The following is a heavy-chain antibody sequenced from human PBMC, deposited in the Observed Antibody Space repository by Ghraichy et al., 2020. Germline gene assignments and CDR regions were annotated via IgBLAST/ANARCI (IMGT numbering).Heavy chain of an antibody. CDR3: ARGNGLLWFAYDC. J-gene: IGHJ4*02. V-gene: IGHV3-7*01. CDR2: IKQYGSEK. CDR1: GFTFSNYW. Sequence: GGSLRLSCAASGFTFSNYWMSWVRQAPGKGLEWVANIKQYGSEKYYVDSVNGRFTISGDNAKNSLYLQMNSLRAEDTAVYYCARGNGLLWFAYDCWGQGTLVTVSS. D-gene: IGHD3-10*01.